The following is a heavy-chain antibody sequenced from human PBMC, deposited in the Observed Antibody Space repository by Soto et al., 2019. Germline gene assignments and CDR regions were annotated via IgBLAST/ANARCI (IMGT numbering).Heavy chain of an antibody. CDR3: ARHLEWELGT. V-gene: IGHV4-39*01. CDR2: IYYSGST. Sequence: PSEILSLTCTVSGGSISSSSYYWGWIRQPPGKGLEWIGSIYYSGSTYYNPSLKSRVTISVDTSKNQFSLKLSPVTAADTAVYYCARHLEWELGTWGQGTLVTVSS. J-gene: IGHJ4*02. CDR1: GGSISSSSYY. D-gene: IGHD1-26*01.